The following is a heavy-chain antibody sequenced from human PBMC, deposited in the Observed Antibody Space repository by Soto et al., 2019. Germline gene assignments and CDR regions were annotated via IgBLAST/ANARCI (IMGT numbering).Heavy chain of an antibody. CDR2: INHAGNT. CDR3: ARYCKSSSCYGGAFDI. D-gene: IGHD2-2*01. Sequence: SETLSLTCAVYIDSFSAYYWSWIRQAPGKGLQWIGEINHAGNTNYNPSLKGRVTMSVDTSKNQFSLNLSSVTAADTAVYFCARYCKSSSCYGGAFDIWGQGTMVTVSS. J-gene: IGHJ3*02. V-gene: IGHV4-34*01. CDR1: IDSFSAYY.